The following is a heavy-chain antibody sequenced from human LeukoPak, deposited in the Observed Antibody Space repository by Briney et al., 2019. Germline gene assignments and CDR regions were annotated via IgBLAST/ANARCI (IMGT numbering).Heavy chain of an antibody. CDR3: ARATYSSSSSYYYYYYYMDV. J-gene: IGHJ6*03. CDR1: GGSISSHY. Sequence: SETLSLTCTVSGGSISSHYWSWIRQPPGKGLEWIGYIYYSGSTNYNPSLKSRVTISVDTSKNQFSLKLSSVTAADTAVYYCARATYSSSSSYYYYYYYMDVWGKGTTVTVSS. D-gene: IGHD6-6*01. CDR2: IYYSGST. V-gene: IGHV4-59*11.